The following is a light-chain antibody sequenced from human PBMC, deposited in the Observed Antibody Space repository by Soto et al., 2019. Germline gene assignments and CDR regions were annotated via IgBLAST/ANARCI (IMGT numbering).Light chain of an antibody. CDR3: QQRSDWEFT. V-gene: IGKV3-11*01. Sequence: ETVLTQSPATLSLSPGDRATLSCRASESVRSYLAWYQQKPGQAPRLLIYNASKRATGIPARFSGSGSGTDFTLTVSSLEPEDFAIYYCQQRSDWEFTFGPETRVDIK. CDR1: ESVRSY. J-gene: IGKJ3*01. CDR2: NAS.